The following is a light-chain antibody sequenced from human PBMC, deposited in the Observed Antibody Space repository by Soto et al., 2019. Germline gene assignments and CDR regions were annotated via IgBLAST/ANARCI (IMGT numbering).Light chain of an antibody. Sequence: EIVMTQSPATLSVSPGERATLSCRASQRVSNNLAWYQQKPGQAPRLLIYGASTRATDIPAKFSGSGSGTEFSLIISSLQSEDFALYYCQQYNSWPLTFGGGTQVEI. V-gene: IGKV3-15*01. CDR3: QQYNSWPLT. CDR2: GAS. J-gene: IGKJ4*01. CDR1: QRVSNN.